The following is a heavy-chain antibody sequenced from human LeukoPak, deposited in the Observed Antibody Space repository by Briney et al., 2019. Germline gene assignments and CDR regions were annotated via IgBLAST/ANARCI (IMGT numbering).Heavy chain of an antibody. CDR2: ISGSGSNT. CDR1: GFTFSSYA. V-gene: IGHV3-23*01. J-gene: IGHJ4*02. Sequence: GGSLRLSCVASGFTFSSYAMSWVRQAPGKGLEWVSAISGSGSNTHYADSVKGRLSISRDNSKNTLYLQMNSLRAEDTAVYYCANIFGEVLYAPLVYWGQGTLVTVSS. CDR3: ANIFGEVLYAPLVY. D-gene: IGHD3-10*02.